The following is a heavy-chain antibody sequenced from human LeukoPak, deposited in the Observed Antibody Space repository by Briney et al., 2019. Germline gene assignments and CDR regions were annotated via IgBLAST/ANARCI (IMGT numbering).Heavy chain of an antibody. Sequence: GGSLRLSCAASGFTFSSYGMHWVRQAPGKGLEWVAVIWYDGSNKYYAGSVKGRFTISRDNSKNTLYLQMNSLRAEDTAVYYCARDEYSSSWAFDCWGQGTLVTVSS. CDR1: GFTFSSYG. CDR3: ARDEYSSSWAFDC. V-gene: IGHV3-33*01. J-gene: IGHJ4*02. D-gene: IGHD6-13*01. CDR2: IWYDGSNK.